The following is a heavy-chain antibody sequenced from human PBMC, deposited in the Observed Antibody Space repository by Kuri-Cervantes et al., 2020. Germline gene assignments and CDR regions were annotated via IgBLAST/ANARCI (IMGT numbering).Heavy chain of an antibody. D-gene: IGHD5-24*01. CDR1: GFTFSSYA. V-gene: IGHV3-23*01. CDR2: ISANAGTT. Sequence: GESLKISCAASGFTFSSYAMTWVRQAPGKGLEWVSTISANAGTTYYADSVKGRFSISRDNSKNTVYLQMNSLRAEDTAVYYCARLERAMATMLSFGYWGQGTLVTVSS. CDR3: ARLERAMATMLSFGY. J-gene: IGHJ4*02.